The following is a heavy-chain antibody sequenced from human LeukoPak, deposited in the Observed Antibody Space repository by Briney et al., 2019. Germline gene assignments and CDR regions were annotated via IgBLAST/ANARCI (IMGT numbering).Heavy chain of an antibody. D-gene: IGHD3-22*01. CDR3: ARDPYDSSSYYYSYFDY. J-gene: IGHJ4*02. CDR2: INPNSGGT. V-gene: IGHV1-2*02. Sequence: GASVKVSCKASGYTFTGYYMHWVRQAPGQGLEWMGWINPNSGGTKSAQKSQGRVTMTRDTSISTAYMELSRLRSDDTAVYYCARDPYDSSSYYYSYFDYWGQGTLVTVSS. CDR1: GYTFTGYY.